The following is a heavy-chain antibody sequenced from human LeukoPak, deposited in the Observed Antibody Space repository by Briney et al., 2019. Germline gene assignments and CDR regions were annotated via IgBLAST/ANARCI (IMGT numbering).Heavy chain of an antibody. V-gene: IGHV3-33*01. CDR2: IWYDGSNK. CDR1: GFTFSSYG. CDR3: ARETGKRGMDV. Sequence: GRSLRLSCAASGFTFSSYGMHWVRQAPGKGLEWVAVIWYDGSNKYYADSVKGRFTISRDNSKNTLYLQMNSLRAEDTAVYYCARETGKRGMDVWGQGTTVTVSS. D-gene: IGHD1-1*01. J-gene: IGHJ6*02.